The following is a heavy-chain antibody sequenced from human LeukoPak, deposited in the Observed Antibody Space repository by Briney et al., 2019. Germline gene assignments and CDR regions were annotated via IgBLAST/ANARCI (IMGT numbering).Heavy chain of an antibody. CDR1: GGSISSYY. CDR2: IYYSGST. J-gene: IGHJ3*02. V-gene: IGHV4-59*08. CDR3: AIQTYYYDSSEVERVFDI. Sequence: SETLSLTCTVSGGSISSYYWSWIRQPPGKGLEWIGYIYYSGSTNYNPSLKSRVTISVDTSKNQFSLKLSSVTAADTAVYYCAIQTYYYDSSEVERVFDIWGQGTMVTVSS. D-gene: IGHD3-22*01.